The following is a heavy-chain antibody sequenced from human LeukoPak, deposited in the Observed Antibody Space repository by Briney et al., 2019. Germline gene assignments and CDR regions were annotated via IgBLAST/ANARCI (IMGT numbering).Heavy chain of an antibody. CDR1: GGSISSSSYY. J-gene: IGHJ4*02. CDR2: IYYSGST. Sequence: SETLSLTCTVSGGSISSSSYYWGWIRQPPGKGLEWIGSIYYSGSTYYNPSLKSRVTISLDTPKNQFSLKLSSVTAADTAVYYCAGASSGWYDARYYFDYWGQGTLVTVSS. CDR3: AGASSGWYDARYYFDY. V-gene: IGHV4-39*07. D-gene: IGHD6-19*01.